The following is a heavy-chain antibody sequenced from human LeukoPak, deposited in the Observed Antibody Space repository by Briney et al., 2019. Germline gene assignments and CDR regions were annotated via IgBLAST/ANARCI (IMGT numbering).Heavy chain of an antibody. D-gene: IGHD1-26*01. CDR1: GYPFISHG. J-gene: IGHJ3*02. Sequence: ASVKVSCKSSGYPFISHGITWVRQAPGQGLEWMGWINPNSGGTNYAQNFQGRVTMTRDTSISTAYMELSRLRSDDTALYYCARASGRYSDAFDIWGQGTMVTVSS. V-gene: IGHV1-2*02. CDR3: ARASGRYSDAFDI. CDR2: INPNSGGT.